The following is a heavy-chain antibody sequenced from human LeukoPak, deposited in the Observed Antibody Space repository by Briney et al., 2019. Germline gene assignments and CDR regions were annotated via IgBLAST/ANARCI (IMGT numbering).Heavy chain of an antibody. CDR1: GFTFSSYG. J-gene: IGHJ4*02. Sequence: GRSLRLSCAASGFTFSSYGMHWVRQAPGKGLEWVAVIWYDGSNKYYADSVKGRFTISRDNSKNTLYLQMNSLRAEDTAVYYCARDHHSNYGFDYWGQGTLVTVSS. D-gene: IGHD4-11*01. CDR3: ARDHHSNYGFDY. V-gene: IGHV3-33*01. CDR2: IWYDGSNK.